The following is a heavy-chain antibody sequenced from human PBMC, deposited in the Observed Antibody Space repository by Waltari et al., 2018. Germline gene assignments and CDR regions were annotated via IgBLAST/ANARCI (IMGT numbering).Heavy chain of an antibody. D-gene: IGHD2-15*01. CDR1: GYTFTDWY. V-gene: IGHV1-2*06. Sequence: QVQLVQSGAEVKKPGASVKVSCTASGYTFTDWYMYWVRQAPGQGLEWMGRISPNSGGTNYAQKFQGRVTMTRETSISTAYMELSRLTSDDTAVYYCAKGGDCNGGSCNFDYWGQGTVVTVSS. CDR2: ISPNSGGT. CDR3: AKGGDCNGGSCNFDY. J-gene: IGHJ4*02.